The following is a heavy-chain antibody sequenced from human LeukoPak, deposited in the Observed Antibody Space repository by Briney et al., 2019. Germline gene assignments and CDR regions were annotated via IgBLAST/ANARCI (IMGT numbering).Heavy chain of an antibody. J-gene: IGHJ4*02. CDR1: GFTFSSYG. Sequence: GRSLRLSCAASGFTFSSYGMHWVRQAPGKGLEWVAVIYSGGSTYYADSVKGRFTISRDNSKNTLYLQMSSLRAEDTAVYYCARGDYVDYWGQGTLVTVSS. V-gene: IGHV3-NL1*01. CDR2: IYSGGST. CDR3: ARGDYVDY.